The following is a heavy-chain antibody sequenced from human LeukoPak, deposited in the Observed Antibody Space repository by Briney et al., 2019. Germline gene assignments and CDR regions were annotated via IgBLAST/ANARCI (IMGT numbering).Heavy chain of an antibody. CDR2: ISSSGSTI. V-gene: IGHV3-48*03. J-gene: IGHJ4*02. CDR1: GLTFSSHE. Sequence: GGSLRLSCAASGLTFSSHEMNWVRQAPGKGLEWVSYISSSGSTIYYADSVKGRFTISRDNAKNSLYLQMNSLRAEDTAVYYCARWRSGPFDYWGQGTLVTVSS. CDR3: ARWRSGPFDY. D-gene: IGHD3-3*01.